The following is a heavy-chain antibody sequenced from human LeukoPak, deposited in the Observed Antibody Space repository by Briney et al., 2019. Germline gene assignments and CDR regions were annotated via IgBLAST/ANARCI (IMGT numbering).Heavy chain of an antibody. Sequence: ASVKVSCKASGYTFTSYYMHWVRQAPEQGLEWMGIINPSGGSTSYARKFQGRVTMTRDTSTSTVYMELSSLRSEDTAVYYCASTSLYSSGWYDDAFDIWGQGTMDTVSS. CDR1: GYTFTSYY. V-gene: IGHV1-46*01. CDR3: ASTSLYSSGWYDDAFDI. D-gene: IGHD6-19*01. J-gene: IGHJ3*02. CDR2: INPSGGST.